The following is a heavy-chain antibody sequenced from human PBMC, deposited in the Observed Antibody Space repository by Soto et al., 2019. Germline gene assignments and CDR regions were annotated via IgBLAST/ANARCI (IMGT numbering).Heavy chain of an antibody. CDR3: ARTRLQSAFDI. J-gene: IGHJ3*02. CDR1: GYTFTTYY. D-gene: IGHD4-4*01. V-gene: IGHV1-46*01. CDR2: INPTSGSP. Sequence: ASVKVSCKASGYTFTTYYIHWLRQAPGQGLEWMGIINPTSGSPGYAQKFQVSVTMTRDTPTSTFYMELSSLRSEGTAVYYCARTRLQSAFDIWGQGTMVTVSS.